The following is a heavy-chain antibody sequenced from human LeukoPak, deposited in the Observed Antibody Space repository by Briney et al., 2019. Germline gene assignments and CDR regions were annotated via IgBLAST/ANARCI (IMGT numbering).Heavy chain of an antibody. V-gene: IGHV3-30-3*01. CDR3: ARDWYYQFDY. J-gene: IGHJ4*02. CDR1: GFTFSSYA. CDR2: ISYDGSNK. Sequence: PGGSLRLSCAASGFTFSSYAMHWVRHAPGKGLEWVAVISYDGSNKYYADSVKGRFTISRDIAKNSLYLQMNSLRDEDTAVYYCARDWYYQFDYWGQGALVTVSS. D-gene: IGHD2-2*01.